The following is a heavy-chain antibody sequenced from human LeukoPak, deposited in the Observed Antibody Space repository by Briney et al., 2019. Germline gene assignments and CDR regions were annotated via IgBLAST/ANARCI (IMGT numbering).Heavy chain of an antibody. CDR1: GGSISSGSYY. CDR2: IYTSGST. V-gene: IGHV4-61*02. D-gene: IGHD3-22*01. J-gene: IGHJ6*02. Sequence: SETLSLTCTVSGGSISSGSYYWSWIRQPAGKGLEWIGRIYTSGSTNYNPSLRSRVTISVDTSKNQFSLKLSSVTAADTAVYYCAREGYYYDSSGYTRYYYYYGMDVWGQGTTVTVSS. CDR3: AREGYYYDSSGYTRYYYYYGMDV.